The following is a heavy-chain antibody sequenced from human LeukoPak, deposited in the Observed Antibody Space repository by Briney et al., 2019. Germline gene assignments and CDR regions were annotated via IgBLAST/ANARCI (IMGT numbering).Heavy chain of an antibody. V-gene: IGHV1-8*01. CDR2: MNPNSGNT. D-gene: IGHD3-22*01. CDR1: GYTFTSYD. CDR3: AGGSQDSSGYYFDY. Sequence: ASVKVSCKASGYTFTSYDINWVRQATGQGLEWMGWMNPNSGNTGYAQKFQGRVTMTRNTSISTAYMELSSLRSEDTAVYYCAGGSQDSSGYYFDYWGQGTLVTVSS. J-gene: IGHJ4*02.